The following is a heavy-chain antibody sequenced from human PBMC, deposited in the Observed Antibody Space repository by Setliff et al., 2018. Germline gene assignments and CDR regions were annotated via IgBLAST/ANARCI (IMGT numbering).Heavy chain of an antibody. CDR2: ISYDGTYK. CDR1: GFIFTSYD. CDR3: AKDPNGDFFGAFDT. Sequence: GGSLRLSCTASGFIFTSYDIHWVRQAPGKGLEWVAVISYDGTYKNFVDSVKARFTISRDNAKNTLYLQMNGLRAEDSALYYCAKDPNGDFFGAFDTWGQGALVTVSS. D-gene: IGHD4-17*01. J-gene: IGHJ5*02. V-gene: IGHV3-30-3*02.